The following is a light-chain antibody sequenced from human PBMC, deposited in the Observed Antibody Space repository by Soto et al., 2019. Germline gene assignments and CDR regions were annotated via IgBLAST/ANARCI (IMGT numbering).Light chain of an antibody. J-gene: IGKJ1*01. CDR2: GAS. CDR1: QSVSSN. CDR3: QQYNQWPWT. V-gene: IGKV3-15*01. Sequence: EIVMTQSPATLSVSPGERATLSCRASQSVSSNLAWYQQKPGQAPRLLIYGASTRATGIPARFSGSGSGTEFTLTISSLQSEDFAVYYSQQYNQWPWTFGQGTKLEIK.